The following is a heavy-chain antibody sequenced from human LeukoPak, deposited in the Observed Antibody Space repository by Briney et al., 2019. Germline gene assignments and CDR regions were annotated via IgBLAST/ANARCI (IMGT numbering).Heavy chain of an antibody. Sequence: GGSLRLSCAASGFTFSSYRMNWVRQAPGKGLEWVSSISSSSSYIYYADSVKGRFTISRDNAKNSLYLQMNSLRAEDTAVYYCARDRKITFGGVIVIPYYFDYWGQGTLVTVSS. V-gene: IGHV3-21*01. CDR1: GFTFSSYR. CDR3: ARDRKITFGGVIVIPYYFDY. J-gene: IGHJ4*02. CDR2: ISSSSSYI. D-gene: IGHD3-16*02.